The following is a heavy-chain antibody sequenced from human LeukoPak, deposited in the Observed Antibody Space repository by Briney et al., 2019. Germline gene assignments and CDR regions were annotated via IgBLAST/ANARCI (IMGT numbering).Heavy chain of an antibody. CDR3: ARQQGIAAAGTVYSGYFDY. CDR2: IYYSGST. V-gene: IGHV4-59*08. J-gene: IGHJ4*02. CDR1: GGSISSYY. D-gene: IGHD6-13*01. Sequence: SETLSLTCTVSGGSISSYYWSWIRQPPGKGLEWIGYIYYSGSTNYNASLKSRVTISVDTSKNQFSLKLSSVTAADTAVYYCARQQGIAAAGTVYSGYFDYWGQGTLVTVSS.